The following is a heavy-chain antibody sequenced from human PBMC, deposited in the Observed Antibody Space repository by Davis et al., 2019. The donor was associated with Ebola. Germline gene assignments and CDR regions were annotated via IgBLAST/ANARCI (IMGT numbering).Heavy chain of an antibody. J-gene: IGHJ6*02. D-gene: IGHD2-15*01. CDR1: GFTFGDYA. CDR2: IRSKAYGGTT. CDR3: TRRGYCSGGSCYSRYYYYGMDV. Sequence: PGGSLRLSCTASGFTFGDYAMSWVRQAPGKGLEWVGFIRSKAYGGTTEYAASVKGRFTISRDDSKSIAYLQMNSLKTEDTAVYYCTRRGYCSGGSCYSRYYYYGMDVWGQGTTVTVSS. V-gene: IGHV3-49*04.